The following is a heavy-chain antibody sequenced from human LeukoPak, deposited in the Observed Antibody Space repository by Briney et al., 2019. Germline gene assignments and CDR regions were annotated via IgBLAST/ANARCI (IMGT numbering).Heavy chain of an antibody. J-gene: IGHJ4*02. V-gene: IGHV4-38-2*02. CDR1: GYSISTGYY. Sequence: SETLSLTCTVSGYSISTGYYWGWIRQPPGKGLEWIGSIYYSGSTYYNPSLKSRVTISVDTSKNQFSLKLSSVTAADTAVYYCARASGTVAGTGYWGQGTLVTVSS. D-gene: IGHD6-19*01. CDR2: IYYSGST. CDR3: ARASGTVAGTGY.